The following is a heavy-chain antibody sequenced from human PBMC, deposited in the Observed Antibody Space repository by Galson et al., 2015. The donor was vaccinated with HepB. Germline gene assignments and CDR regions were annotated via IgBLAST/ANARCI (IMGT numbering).Heavy chain of an antibody. CDR1: GFTFGDYT. Sequence: SLRLSCAASGFTFGDYTMSWFRQAPGKGLEWVGFIRSKAYGGTTEYVASVKGRFTISRHDSKSIAYLQINSLKTEDTAVYYCTGDRKGGYGPFDYWGQGTLVTVSS. D-gene: IGHD5-12*01. CDR2: IRSKAYGGTT. CDR3: TGDRKGGYGPFDY. V-gene: IGHV3-49*03. J-gene: IGHJ4*02.